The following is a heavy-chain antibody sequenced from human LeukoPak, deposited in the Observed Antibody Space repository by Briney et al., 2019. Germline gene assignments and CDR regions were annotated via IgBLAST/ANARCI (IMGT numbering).Heavy chain of an antibody. CDR1: GYTLTELS. CDR2: FDPEDGET. Sequence: GASVKVSCKVSGYTLTELSMHWVRQAPGKGLEWMGGFDPEDGETIYAQKFQGRVTMTEDTSTDTAYMELSSLRSEDTAVYYCATTYYDFWSGSFPSSRGYMDVWGKGTTVTVSS. CDR3: ATTYYDFWSGSFPSSRGYMDV. J-gene: IGHJ6*03. D-gene: IGHD3-3*01. V-gene: IGHV1-24*01.